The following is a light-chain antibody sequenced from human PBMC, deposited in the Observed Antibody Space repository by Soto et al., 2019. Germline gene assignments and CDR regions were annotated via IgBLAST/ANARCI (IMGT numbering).Light chain of an antibody. V-gene: IGKV3-20*01. CDR2: GAS. J-gene: IGKJ2*01. CDR1: QSVSSSY. Sequence: EIVLTQSPGTLSLSPGERATLSCRASQSVSSSYLAWYQQKPGQAPRLLIYGASSRATGIPDRFSGSGSGTDFPLTISRLEPDDFAVYDCQQYGSSPPYTFGQGTKLEI. CDR3: QQYGSSPPYT.